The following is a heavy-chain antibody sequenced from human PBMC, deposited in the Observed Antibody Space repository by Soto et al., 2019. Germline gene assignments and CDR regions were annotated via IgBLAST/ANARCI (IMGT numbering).Heavy chain of an antibody. CDR1: GGSFSGYY. Sequence: QVQLQQWGAGLLKPSETLSLTCAVYGGSFSGYYWNWIRQPPGKGLEWIGEINHSGSTNYNPSLKSRVTISVDTSTNPFSLKLSSVTAADTAVYYCAREKPSSSSWYHDYWGQGTLVTVSS. J-gene: IGHJ4*02. D-gene: IGHD6-13*01. V-gene: IGHV4-34*01. CDR2: INHSGST. CDR3: AREKPSSSSWYHDY.